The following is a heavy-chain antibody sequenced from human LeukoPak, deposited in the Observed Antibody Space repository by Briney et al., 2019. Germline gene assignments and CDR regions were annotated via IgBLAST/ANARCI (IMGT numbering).Heavy chain of an antibody. D-gene: IGHD5-18*01. CDR1: GFTFDDYG. V-gene: IGHV3-20*04. J-gene: IGHJ4*02. Sequence: GGSLRLSCAASGFTFDDYGMSWVRQAPGKGLEWVSGINWNGGSTGYADSVKGRFTISRDNAKNSLYLQMNSLRAEDTALYYCARDRGRIQLWSSFDYWGQGTLVTVSS. CDR2: INWNGGST. CDR3: ARDRGRIQLWSSFDY.